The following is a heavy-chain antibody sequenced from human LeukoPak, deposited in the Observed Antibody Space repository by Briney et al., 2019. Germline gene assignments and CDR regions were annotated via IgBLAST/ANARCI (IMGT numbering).Heavy chain of an antibody. V-gene: IGHV3-21*04. CDR2: ISSSGSYI. CDR1: GFTFSTYS. J-gene: IGHJ5*02. Sequence: TGGSLRLSCAASGFTFSTYSMNWVRQAPGKGLEWVSSISSSGSYIYYADSVKGRFTISRDNARNSLFLQMNSLRAGDTAVYYCARVSNPWGQGIPVTVSS. CDR3: ARVSNP.